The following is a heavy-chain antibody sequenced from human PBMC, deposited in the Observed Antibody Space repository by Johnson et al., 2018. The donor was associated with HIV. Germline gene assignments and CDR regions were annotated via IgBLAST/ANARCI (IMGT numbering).Heavy chain of an antibody. J-gene: IGHJ3*02. V-gene: IGHV3-53*01. CDR2: IYSGGST. CDR1: GFTVSSNY. CDR3: TTALLIVVVPAATHAFDI. D-gene: IGHD2-2*01. Sequence: VQLVESGGGLIQPGGSLRLSCAASGFTVSSNYMSWVRQAPGTGLEWVSVIYSGGSTYTADSVKGRVTISRDNSKNTLYLQMNSLKTEDTAVYYCTTALLIVVVPAATHAFDIWGQGTMVTVSS.